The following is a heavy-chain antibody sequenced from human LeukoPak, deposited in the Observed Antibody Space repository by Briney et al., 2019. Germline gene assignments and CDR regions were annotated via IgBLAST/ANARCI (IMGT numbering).Heavy chain of an antibody. J-gene: IGHJ4*02. CDR2: INTSGNS. D-gene: IGHD6-19*01. V-gene: IGHV4-4*07. CDR1: GGSISGDY. Sequence: SETLSLTCTVSGGSISGDYWSWVRQPAGKGLEWIGRINTSGNSNYNPSLKSRVTMSVDTSKNQFSLKLSSVTAADTAVYYCARLEQWLVDYWGQGTLVTVSS. CDR3: ARLEQWLVDY.